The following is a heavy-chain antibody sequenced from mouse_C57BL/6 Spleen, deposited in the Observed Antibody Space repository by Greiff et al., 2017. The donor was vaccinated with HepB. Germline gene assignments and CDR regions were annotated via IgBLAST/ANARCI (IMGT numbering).Heavy chain of an antibody. V-gene: IGHV1-42*01. CDR1: GYSFTGYY. D-gene: IGHD2-5*01. CDR3: ARGTIVTSYYFDY. CDR2: INPSTGGT. J-gene: IGHJ2*01. Sequence: EVQLQQSGPELVKPGASVKISCKASGYSFTGYYMNWVKQSPEKSLEWIGEINPSTGGTTYNQKFKAKATLTVDKSSSTAYMQLKSLTSEDSAVYYCARGTIVTSYYFDYWGQGTTLTVSS.